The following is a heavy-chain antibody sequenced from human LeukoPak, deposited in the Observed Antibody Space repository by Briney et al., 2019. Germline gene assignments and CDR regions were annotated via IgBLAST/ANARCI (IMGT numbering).Heavy chain of an antibody. V-gene: IGHV3-7*03. CDR2: INSDGSEG. CDR3: ARSSYSSSSSV. J-gene: IGHJ3*01. D-gene: IGHD6-6*01. CDR1: GFTFSGFW. Sequence: GGSLRLSCAVSGFTFSGFWMSWSRQAAAKGLVWVASINSDGSEGYYADVVKGRFTISRDNARNSLYLQINSLRAEDTAVYYCARSSYSSSSSVWGQGTMVTVSS.